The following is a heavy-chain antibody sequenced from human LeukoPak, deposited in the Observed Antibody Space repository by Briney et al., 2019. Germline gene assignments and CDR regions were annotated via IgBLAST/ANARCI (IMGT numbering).Heavy chain of an antibody. CDR3: ATLNDFLSGSPLDF. J-gene: IGHJ4*02. CDR1: GGSISSSSYY. V-gene: IGHV4-39*07. D-gene: IGHD3-3*01. Sequence: PSETLSLTCTVSGGSISSSSYYWGWIRQPPGKGLEWIGSSYYSGSPYYNPSLKSRVTISVDTSKNQFSLKLSSVTAADTAVYYCATLNDFLSGSPLDFWGQGTLVTVSS. CDR2: SYYSGSP.